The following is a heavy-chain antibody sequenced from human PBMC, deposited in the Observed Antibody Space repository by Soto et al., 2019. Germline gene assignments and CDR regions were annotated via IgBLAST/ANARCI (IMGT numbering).Heavy chain of an antibody. V-gene: IGHV1-46*01. CDR3: ARARATIAAAAIFDC. D-gene: IGHD6-13*01. CDR2: INPSGGST. CDR1: GYTFTSYS. J-gene: IGHJ4*02. Sequence: GASVKVSCKASGYTFTSYSMHWVRQAPGQGLEWMGIINPSGGSTSYAQKFQGRVTMTRDTSTSIVYMELSSLRSEDTAVYYCARARATIAAAAIFDCWGQGTLVTVSS.